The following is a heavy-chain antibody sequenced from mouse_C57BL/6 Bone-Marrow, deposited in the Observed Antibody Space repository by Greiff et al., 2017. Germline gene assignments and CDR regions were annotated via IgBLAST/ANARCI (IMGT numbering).Heavy chain of an antibody. CDR2: ISGGGGST. J-gene: IGHJ2*01. D-gene: IGHD1-1*01. CDR1: GFTFSSYT. Sequence: EVKLVESGGGLVKPGGSLKLSCAASGFTFSSYTMSWVRQTPGQRLEWVATISGGGGSTYYPDSVKGRFTIARDNAKNTLYLQMSRLRSEDTALYYCERHSLEYGSTIDYWGQGTTLTVSS. V-gene: IGHV5-9*01. CDR3: ERHSLEYGSTIDY.